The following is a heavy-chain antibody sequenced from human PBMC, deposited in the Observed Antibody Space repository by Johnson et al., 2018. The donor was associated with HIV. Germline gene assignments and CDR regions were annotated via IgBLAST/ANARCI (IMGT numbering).Heavy chain of an antibody. CDR3: ARDGSSWITGKFDAFDI. J-gene: IGHJ3*02. V-gene: IGHV3-7*01. D-gene: IGHD6-13*01. CDR1: GFSFSSYC. Sequence: MQLVESGGGLVQPGGSLRLSCTASGFSFSSYCMSWVRQAPGKGLEWVANIKQDGSDKYYVDSVKGRFTISRDNAKNSLVLQMNSLRAEDTAVYFCARDGSSWITGKFDAFDIWGQGTMVTVSS. CDR2: IKQDGSDK.